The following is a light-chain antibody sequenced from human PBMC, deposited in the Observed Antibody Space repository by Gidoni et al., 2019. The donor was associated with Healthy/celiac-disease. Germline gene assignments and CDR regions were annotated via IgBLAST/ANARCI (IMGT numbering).Light chain of an antibody. J-gene: IGKJ1*01. V-gene: IGKV3-15*01. CDR1: QSVSSN. CDR2: GAS. Sequence: EIVMTPSPATLSVSPGERATLSCRASQSVSSNLAWYQQKPGQAPKLLIYGASTRATGIPARFSGSGSGTDFTFTISSLQSEDFAVYYCQQYNNLPPWTFGQGTKVEIK. CDR3: QQYNNLPPWT.